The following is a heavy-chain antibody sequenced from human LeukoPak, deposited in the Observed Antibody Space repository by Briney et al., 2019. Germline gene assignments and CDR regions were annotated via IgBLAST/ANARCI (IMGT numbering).Heavy chain of an antibody. CDR3: ARQYGSGSWRAFDI. D-gene: IGHD3-10*01. CDR2: ISYDGSNK. Sequence: GGSLRLSCAASGFTFRSYAMHWVRQAPGKGLEWVAVISYDGSNKYYADSVKGRFTISRDNSKNTLYLQMNSLRAEDTAVYYCARQYGSGSWRAFDIWGQGTMVTVSS. J-gene: IGHJ3*02. CDR1: GFTFRSYA. V-gene: IGHV3-30*04.